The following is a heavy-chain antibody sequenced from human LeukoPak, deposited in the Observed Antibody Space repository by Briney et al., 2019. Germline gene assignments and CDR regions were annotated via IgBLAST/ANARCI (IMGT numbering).Heavy chain of an antibody. Sequence: GGSLRLSCEGSGYSVSTKYMNWVRQAPGKGLEWVSILYSGSSTYYTDSVKGRFTVSRDDSKNTLYLHMNSLGVEDTAVYYCARVGDHYHWYLDVWGRGTLVTVSS. CDR1: GYSVSTKY. V-gene: IGHV3-53*01. D-gene: IGHD3-10*01. CDR2: LYSGSST. CDR3: ARVGDHYHWYLDV. J-gene: IGHJ2*01.